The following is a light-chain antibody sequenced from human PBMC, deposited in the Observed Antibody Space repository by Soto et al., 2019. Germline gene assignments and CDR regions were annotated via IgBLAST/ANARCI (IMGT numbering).Light chain of an antibody. CDR2: DVS. CDR1: SSDVGAYNY. CDR3: CSYAGSYTPRV. V-gene: IGLV2-14*01. J-gene: IGLJ1*01. Sequence: QSALTQPASVSGSPGQSITISCTGTSSDVGAYNYVSWYLHHPGNAPKLMIYDVSNRPSGVSTRFSGSKSGNTASLTISGLQAEDEADYYCCSYAGSYTPRVFGTGTKLTVL.